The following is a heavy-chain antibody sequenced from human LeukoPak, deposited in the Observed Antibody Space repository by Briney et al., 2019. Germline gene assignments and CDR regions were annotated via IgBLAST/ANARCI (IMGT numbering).Heavy chain of an antibody. CDR1: GFTVSSNY. CDR3: ARDPTYYDSSGYYPLGVFYFDY. CDR2: IYSGGST. Sequence: GGSLRLSCAASGFTVSSNYMSWVRQAPGKGLEWVSVIYSGGSTYYADSVKGRFTISRDNSKNTLYLQMNSLRAEDTAVYYCARDPTYYDSSGYYPLGVFYFDYWGQGTLVTVSS. D-gene: IGHD3-22*01. V-gene: IGHV3-66*01. J-gene: IGHJ4*02.